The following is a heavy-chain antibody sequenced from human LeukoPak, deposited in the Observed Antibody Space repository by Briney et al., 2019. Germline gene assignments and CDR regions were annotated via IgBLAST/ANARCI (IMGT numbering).Heavy chain of an antibody. CDR3: ARVKRDCSGGSCYSYDY. Sequence: GGSLRLSCAVSRFTFNTYAVNWVRQAPGKGLEWVSAISGNGDITYYADSVRGRFTISRDNSKNTLYLQMNSLRAEDTAVYYCARVKRDCSGGSCYSYDYWGQGTLVTVSS. D-gene: IGHD2-15*01. J-gene: IGHJ4*02. CDR2: ISGNGDIT. CDR1: RFTFNTYA. V-gene: IGHV3-23*01.